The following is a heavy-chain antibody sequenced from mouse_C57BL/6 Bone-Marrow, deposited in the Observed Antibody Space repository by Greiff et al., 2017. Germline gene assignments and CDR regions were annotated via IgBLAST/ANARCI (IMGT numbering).Heavy chain of an antibody. V-gene: IGHV15-2*01. Sequence: QVQLQQSGSELRSPGSSVKLSCKDFDSEVFPIAYMSWVRQKPGHGFEWIGGILPSIGRTIYGEKFEDKATLDADTLSNTAYLELNSLTSEDSAIYYWARLWYSKGTDYYAMDYWGQGTSVTVSS. CDR1: DSEVFPIAY. CDR2: ILPSIGRT. J-gene: IGHJ4*01. D-gene: IGHD2-5*01. CDR3: ARLWYSKGTDYYAMDY.